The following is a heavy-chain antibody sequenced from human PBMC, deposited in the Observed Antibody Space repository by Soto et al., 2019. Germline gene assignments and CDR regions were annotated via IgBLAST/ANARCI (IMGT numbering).Heavy chain of an antibody. Sequence: SETLSLTCTVSGGSISSYYWSWIRQPPGKGLEWIGYIYYSGSTNYNPSLKSRVTISVDTSKNQFSLKLSSVTAADTAVYYCVRLAGRGLDVFDIWAQGTMVTV. J-gene: IGHJ3*02. D-gene: IGHD6-19*01. CDR1: GGSISSYY. CDR2: IYYSGST. CDR3: VRLAGRGLDVFDI. V-gene: IGHV4-59*08.